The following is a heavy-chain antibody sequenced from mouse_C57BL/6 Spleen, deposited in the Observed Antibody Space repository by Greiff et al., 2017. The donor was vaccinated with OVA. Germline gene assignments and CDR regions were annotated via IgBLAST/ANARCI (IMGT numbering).Heavy chain of an antibody. V-gene: IGHV1-64*01. CDR3: ARLYYDYGHAMDY. CDR1: GYTFTSYW. CDR2: IHPNSGST. D-gene: IGHD2-4*01. Sequence: QVQLQQPGAELVKPGASVKLSCKASGYTFTSYWMHWVKQRPGQGLEWIGMIHPNSGSTNYNEKFKSKATLTVDKSSSTAYMQLSSLTSEDSAVYYCARLYYDYGHAMDYWGQGTSVTVSS. J-gene: IGHJ4*01.